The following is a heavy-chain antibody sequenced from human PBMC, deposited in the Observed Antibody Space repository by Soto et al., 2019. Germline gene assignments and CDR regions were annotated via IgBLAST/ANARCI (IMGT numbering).Heavy chain of an antibody. D-gene: IGHD3-16*02. CDR2: ITAYNGNT. CDR3: TRGYDYLWGSYRHFDY. Sequence: QVQLVQSGAEVKKPGASVKVSCKASGYTFTSYGISWVRQAPGQGLEWMGWITAYNGNTNYAQKLQGRVTLTADTYTSTAYMELRSLISDDTAVYSCTRGYDYLWGSYRHFDYWGQGTLVTVSS. CDR1: GYTFTSYG. J-gene: IGHJ4*02. V-gene: IGHV1-18*01.